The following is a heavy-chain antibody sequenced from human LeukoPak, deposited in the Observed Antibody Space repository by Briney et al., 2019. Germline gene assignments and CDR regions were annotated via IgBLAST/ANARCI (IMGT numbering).Heavy chain of an antibody. D-gene: IGHD6-13*01. CDR2: IDWDDDK. J-gene: IGHJ6*03. Sequence: SGPALVQPTPTLTLTCTFSGFSLSTSGMCVSWIRQPPGKALEWLALIDWDDDKYYSTSLKTRLTISKDTSKNQVVLTMTNMDPVDTATYYCARILYSSSSGYYYMDVWGKGTTVTVSS. CDR3: ARILYSSSSGYYYMDV. V-gene: IGHV2-70*01. CDR1: GFSLSTSGMC.